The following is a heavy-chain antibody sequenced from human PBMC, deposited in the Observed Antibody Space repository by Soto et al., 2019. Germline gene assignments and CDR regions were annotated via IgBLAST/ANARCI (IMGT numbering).Heavy chain of an antibody. CDR3: VRDQLYYYDIFGRPLNGFDI. D-gene: IGHD3-22*01. V-gene: IGHV3-23*01. CDR2: ISASGGTR. J-gene: IGHJ3*02. Sequence: PGGSLRLSCAVSGFTFSNYAMRWVRQAPGKGLEWVSTISASGGTRNYANSVKGRFTISRDNAENSLYLQMNSLGAEDTALYYCVRDQLYYYDIFGRPLNGFDIWGQGTMVTVSS. CDR1: GFTFSNYA.